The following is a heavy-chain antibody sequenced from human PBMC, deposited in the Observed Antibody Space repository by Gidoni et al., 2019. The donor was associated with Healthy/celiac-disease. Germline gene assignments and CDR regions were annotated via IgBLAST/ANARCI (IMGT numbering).Heavy chain of an antibody. J-gene: IGHJ3*02. D-gene: IGHD3-9*01. V-gene: IGHV4-34*01. CDR3: ATDILTGYYSGDDAFDI. CDR1: GGSFSGYY. CDR2: INHSGST. Sequence: QVQLQQWGAGLLQPSETLSITCAGYGGSFSGYYWSWNRQPPGKGLEWIGEINHSGSTNYNPSLKSRVTISVDTSKNQFCLKLSSVTAADTAVYYCATDILTGYYSGDDAFDIWGQGTMVTVSS.